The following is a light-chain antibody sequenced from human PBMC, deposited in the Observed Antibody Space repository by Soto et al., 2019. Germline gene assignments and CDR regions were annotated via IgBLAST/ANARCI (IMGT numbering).Light chain of an antibody. Sequence: VVTHSPAALSLSPGERATLYCRASLNVNSYLAWYQQKPGPAPRLLIYDASNRAAGIPARFSGSGSGTDFTLTISSLEPEDFAIYYCQQRQYWPPITFGQGTRLE. J-gene: IGKJ5*01. V-gene: IGKV3-11*01. CDR2: DAS. CDR3: QQRQYWPPIT. CDR1: LNVNSY.